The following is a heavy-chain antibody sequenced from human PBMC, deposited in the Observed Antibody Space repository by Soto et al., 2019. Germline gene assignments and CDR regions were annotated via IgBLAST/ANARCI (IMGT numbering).Heavy chain of an antibody. CDR3: AKDGSSYCGGDCYPFDY. Sequence: PGGSLRLSCAASGFTFSSYGMHWVRQAPGKGLEWVAVISYDGSNKYYADSVKGRFTISRDNSKNTLYLQMNSLRAEDTAVYYCAKDGSSYCGGDCYPFDYWGQGTRVTVS. CDR1: GFTFSSYG. V-gene: IGHV3-30*18. D-gene: IGHD2-21*02. J-gene: IGHJ4*02. CDR2: ISYDGSNK.